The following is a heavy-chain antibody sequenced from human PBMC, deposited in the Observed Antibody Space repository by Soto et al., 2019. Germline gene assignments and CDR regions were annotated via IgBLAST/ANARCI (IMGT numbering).Heavy chain of an antibody. D-gene: IGHD2-15*01. CDR2: IIPIRGIA. Sequence: QVQLVQSGAEVKKPGSSVKVSCKASGGTFSTYTISWVRQAPGQGLEWMGRIIPIRGIANYAQKFQGRVSIPADKATSTAYTELSNLRSEDASVYYCASRSTVVVAATEAFDYGGQGTLVTVSS. J-gene: IGHJ4*02. CDR3: ASRSTVVVAATEAFDY. V-gene: IGHV1-69*02. CDR1: GGTFSTYT.